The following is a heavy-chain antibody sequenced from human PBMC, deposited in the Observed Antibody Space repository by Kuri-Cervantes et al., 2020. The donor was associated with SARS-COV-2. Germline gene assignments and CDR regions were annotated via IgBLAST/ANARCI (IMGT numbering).Heavy chain of an antibody. D-gene: IGHD3-10*01. CDR2: IYYSGST. CDR3: ARQGTGYYGSGSYYYYYYGMDV. V-gene: IGHV4-39*01. Sequence: SETLSLTCTVSGGSISSSSYYWGWIRQPPGKGLEWIGSIYYSGSTYYNPSLKSRVTISVDTSKNQFSLKLSSVTAADMAVYYCARQGTGYYGSGSYYYYYYGMDVWGQGTTVTVSS. J-gene: IGHJ6*02. CDR1: GGSISSSSYY.